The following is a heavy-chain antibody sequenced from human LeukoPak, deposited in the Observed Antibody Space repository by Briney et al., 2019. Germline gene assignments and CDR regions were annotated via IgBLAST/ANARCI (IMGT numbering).Heavy chain of an antibody. CDR2: INPNSGCT. V-gene: IGHV1-2*02. CDR3: ARGWVVPAALADY. J-gene: IGHJ4*02. D-gene: IGHD2-2*01. Sequence: ASVKVSCKASGYTFTGYYMHWVRQAPGQGLEWMGLINPNSGCTNYAQKFQGRVTMTRDTSISTAYMELSRLRSDDTAVYYCARGWVVPAALADYWGQGTLVTVSS. CDR1: GYTFTGYY.